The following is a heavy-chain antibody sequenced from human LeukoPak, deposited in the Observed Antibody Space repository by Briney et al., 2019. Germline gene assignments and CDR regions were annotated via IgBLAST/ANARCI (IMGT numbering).Heavy chain of an antibody. D-gene: IGHD5-12*01. CDR3: AKSVHNGYPT. V-gene: IGHV3-53*01. Sequence: GGSLRLSCAASGFSVTTNYMTWVRQAPGKGLEWVSVIYADGGTYYADSVKGRFTISRDNSKNTLYLQMNSLRAEDTAVYYCAKSVHNGYPTWGQGTLVTVSS. J-gene: IGHJ4*02. CDR1: GFSVTTNY. CDR2: IYADGGT.